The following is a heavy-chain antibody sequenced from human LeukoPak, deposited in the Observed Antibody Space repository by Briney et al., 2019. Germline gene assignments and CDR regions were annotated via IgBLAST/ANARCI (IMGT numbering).Heavy chain of an antibody. CDR2: IIPMFGTA. J-gene: IGHJ5*02. V-gene: IGHV1-69*05. Sequence: SVKVSCKASGGTFSNYAISWVRQAPGQGLEWLGGIIPMFGTAKYAQKFHGRVTITTDESTTTAYMELISLRFEDTAVYYCLRRQALRGRHRAFDPWGQGTLVTVTS. CDR1: GGTFSNYA. CDR3: LRRQALRGRHRAFDP. D-gene: IGHD6-25*01.